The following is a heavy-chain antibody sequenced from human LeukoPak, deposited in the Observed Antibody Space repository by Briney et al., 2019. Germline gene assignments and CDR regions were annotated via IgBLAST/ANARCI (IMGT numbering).Heavy chain of an antibody. V-gene: IGHV3-7*01. CDR1: GFTFSSYW. Sequence: GGSLRLSCAASGFTFSSYWMSWVRQAPGKGLEWVANIKQDGSEKYYVVSVKGRFTISRDNAKNSLYLQMNSLRAEDTAVYYCAREGSSDDYYYMDVWGKGTTVTVSS. CDR3: AREGSSDDYYYMDV. CDR2: IKQDGSEK. J-gene: IGHJ6*03. D-gene: IGHD6-6*01.